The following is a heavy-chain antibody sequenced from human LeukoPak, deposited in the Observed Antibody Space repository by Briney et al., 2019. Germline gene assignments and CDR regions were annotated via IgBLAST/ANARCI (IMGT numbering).Heavy chain of an antibody. CDR1: GFTFSRYG. V-gene: IGHV3-33*01. CDR2: IWYGGSNE. Sequence: PGRSLRLSCAASGFTFSRYGMHWVRQAPGKGLEWVTVIWYGGSNENYADFVKGRFTISRDNSKNTLYLQMNSLRAEDTAVYYCVRNTVTDDGFDIWGQGTMVTVSP. J-gene: IGHJ3*02. D-gene: IGHD4-17*01. CDR3: VRNTVTDDGFDI.